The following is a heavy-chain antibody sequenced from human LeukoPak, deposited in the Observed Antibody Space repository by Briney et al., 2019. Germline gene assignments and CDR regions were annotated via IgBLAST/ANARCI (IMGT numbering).Heavy chain of an antibody. J-gene: IGHJ6*03. CDR2: INHSGST. V-gene: IGHV4-34*01. Sequence: SETLSLTCAVYGGSFSGYYWSWIRQPPGKGLEWIGEINHSGSTYYNPSLKSRVTISVDTSKNQFSLKLSSVTAADTAVYYCARGRGGWYYYYYMDVWGKGTTVTVSS. D-gene: IGHD6-19*01. CDR3: ARGRGGWYYYYYMDV. CDR1: GGSFSGYY.